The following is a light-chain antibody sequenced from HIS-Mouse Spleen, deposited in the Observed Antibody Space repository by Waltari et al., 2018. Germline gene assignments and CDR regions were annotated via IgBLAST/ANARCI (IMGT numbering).Light chain of an antibody. J-gene: IGKJ2*01. CDR3: QQYNNWPLEYT. V-gene: IGKV3-15*01. Sequence: EIVMTQSPATLSVSPGERATLSCRASQGVSSNLAWYQQKPGQAPRLLIYGASTRATGIPARFSGSGSGTEFTLTISSLQSEDFAVYYCQQYNNWPLEYTFGQGTKLEIK. CDR1: QGVSSN. CDR2: GAS.